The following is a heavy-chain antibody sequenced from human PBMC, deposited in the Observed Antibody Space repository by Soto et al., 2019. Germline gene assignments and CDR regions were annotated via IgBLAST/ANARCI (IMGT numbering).Heavy chain of an antibody. CDR3: ASQRDTAMVFDY. V-gene: IGHV4-34*01. CDR2: INHSGST. Sequence: QVQLQQWGAGLLKPSETLSLTCAVYGGSFSGYYWSWIRQPPGKGLEWIGEINHSGSTNYNPSLNRRVTISVDTPKHQFSLKLNSVTAADTAVYYCASQRDTAMVFDYWGQGTLVTVSS. D-gene: IGHD5-18*01. CDR1: GGSFSGYY. J-gene: IGHJ4*02.